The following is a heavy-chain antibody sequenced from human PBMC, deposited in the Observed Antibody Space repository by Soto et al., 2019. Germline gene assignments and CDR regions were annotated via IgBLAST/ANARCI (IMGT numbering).Heavy chain of an antibody. V-gene: IGHV4-4*07. CDR3: ARDRGDY. Sequence: QVQLQESGPGLVKPSETLSLTCTVSGGSISSDSWSWIRQPAGKGLEWIGRVYTSGSTSYNPSLKSRVTMSVDTSKSQVSLKLNSVTAADTAGYFCARDRGDYWGQGTLVTVSS. D-gene: IGHD3-10*01. CDR1: GGSISSDS. CDR2: VYTSGST. J-gene: IGHJ4*02.